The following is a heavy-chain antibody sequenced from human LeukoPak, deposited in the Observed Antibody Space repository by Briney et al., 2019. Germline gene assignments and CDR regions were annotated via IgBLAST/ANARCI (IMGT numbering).Heavy chain of an antibody. Sequence: ASVKVSCKASGYTFTSYYMLWVRQAPGQGLEWMGIINPSGGSTSYAQKFQGRVTMTRDTSTSTVYMELSSLRSEDTAVYYCARLRLDGDYVDYWGQGTLVTVSS. D-gene: IGHD3/OR15-3a*01. J-gene: IGHJ4*02. CDR2: INPSGGST. V-gene: IGHV1-46*01. CDR1: GYTFTSYY. CDR3: ARLRLDGDYVDY.